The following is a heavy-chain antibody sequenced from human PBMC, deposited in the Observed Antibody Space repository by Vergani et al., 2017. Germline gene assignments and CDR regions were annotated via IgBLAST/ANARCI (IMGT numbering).Heavy chain of an antibody. V-gene: IGHV4-59*10. Sequence: QVQLQQWGAGLLKPSETLSLTCAVYGGSFSGYYWSWIRQPAGKGLEWIGRIYTSGSTNYNPSLKSRVTISVETSKNQFARKLSAVNAADTAVYYCARGNILTGYKWFDPWGQGTLVTVSS. CDR3: ARGNILTGYKWFDP. D-gene: IGHD3-9*01. J-gene: IGHJ5*02. CDR2: IYTSGST. CDR1: GGSFSGYY.